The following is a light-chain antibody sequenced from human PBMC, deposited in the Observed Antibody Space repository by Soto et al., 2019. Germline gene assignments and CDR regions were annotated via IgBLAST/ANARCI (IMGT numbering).Light chain of an antibody. CDR3: QSYDSSLSVVV. CDR1: SSNIGAGYD. V-gene: IGLV1-40*01. J-gene: IGLJ2*01. CDR2: GNN. Sequence: QSVLTQPPSVSGAPGQRVTISCTGSSSNIGAGYDVHWYQQLPGRAPKLLIYGNNNRPSGVPDRFSGSKSGTSASLAITGLQAEDEADYYCQSYDSSLSVVVFGGGTKLTVL.